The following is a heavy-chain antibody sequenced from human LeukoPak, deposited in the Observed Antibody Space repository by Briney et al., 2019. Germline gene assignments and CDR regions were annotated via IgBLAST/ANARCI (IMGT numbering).Heavy chain of an antibody. V-gene: IGHV4-59*01. CDR1: GGSISSYY. CDR2: IYYSGST. CDR3: ARGSYSLLGNWFDP. Sequence: SETLSLTCTVSGGSISSYYWSWIRQPPGKGLGWIGYIYYSGSTNYNPSLKSRVTISVDTSKNQFSLKLSSVTAADTAVYYCARGSYSLLGNWFDPWGQGTLVTVSS. J-gene: IGHJ5*02. D-gene: IGHD5-12*01.